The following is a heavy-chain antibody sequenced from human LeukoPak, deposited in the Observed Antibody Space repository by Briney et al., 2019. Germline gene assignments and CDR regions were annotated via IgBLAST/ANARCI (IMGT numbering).Heavy chain of an antibody. J-gene: IGHJ6*02. CDR1: GYTFTGYY. Sequence: GASVKVSCKASGYTFTGYYMHWVRQAPGQGLEWMGWINPNSGGTNYAQKFQGRVTMTRDTSISTAYMELSRLRSDDTAGYYCARYLYDFWSGYYSYYYYYGMDVWGQGTTVTVSS. CDR3: ARYLYDFWSGYYSYYYYYGMDV. D-gene: IGHD3-3*01. CDR2: INPNSGGT. V-gene: IGHV1-2*02.